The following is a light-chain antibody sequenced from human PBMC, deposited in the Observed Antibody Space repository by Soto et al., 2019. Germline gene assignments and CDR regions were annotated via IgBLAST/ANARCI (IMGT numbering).Light chain of an antibody. CDR3: QQSYITPLT. J-gene: IGKJ1*01. CDR1: QSISSS. V-gene: IGKV1-39*01. CDR2: AAS. Sequence: DIQMTQSPSSLSAYVGDRVTINCRASQSISSSLNWYQQKPGKAPKFLIYAASSLQSGVPSRFRGRGSGTDFTLTISSLQPEDCATYYCQQSYITPLTFGQGTQVEIK.